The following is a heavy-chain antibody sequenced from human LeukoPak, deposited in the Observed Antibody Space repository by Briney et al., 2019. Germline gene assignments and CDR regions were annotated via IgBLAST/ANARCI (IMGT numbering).Heavy chain of an antibody. CDR3: AKDGEYYFDY. CDR2: ISGSGGST. D-gene: IGHD3-10*01. CDR1: GFTFGTYA. J-gene: IGHJ4*02. Sequence: GGSLRLSCAASGFTFGTYAMTWVRQAPGKGLEWVSVISGSGGSTYYADSVKGRFTISRDNSKNTLYLQMNSLRAEDTAVYYCAKDGEYYFDYWGQGTLVTVSS. V-gene: IGHV3-23*01.